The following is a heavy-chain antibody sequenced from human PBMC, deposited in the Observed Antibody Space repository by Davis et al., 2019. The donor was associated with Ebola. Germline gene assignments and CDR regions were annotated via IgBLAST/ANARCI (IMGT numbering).Heavy chain of an antibody. CDR3: TREKYCSGTTCHRIGWNWFDP. V-gene: IGHV1-2*02. Sequence: ASVKVSCKASGYTFTSYYMHWVRQAPGQGLEWMGWINPNSGGTNYAQKFQGRVTMTRDTSISTAYMELSRLRSDDTAVYYCTREKYCSGTTCHRIGWNWFDPWGQGTQVTVSS. J-gene: IGHJ5*02. D-gene: IGHD2-2*01. CDR2: INPNSGGT. CDR1: GYTFTSYY.